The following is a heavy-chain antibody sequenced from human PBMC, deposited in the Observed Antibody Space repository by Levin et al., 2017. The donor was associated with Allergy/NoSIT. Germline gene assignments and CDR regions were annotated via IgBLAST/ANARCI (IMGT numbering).Heavy chain of an antibody. CDR3: ARGGRTSSHYYYDSSGDYFDY. D-gene: IGHD3-22*01. CDR2: INHSGST. Sequence: SETLSLTCAVYGGSFSGYYWSWIRQPPGKGLEWIGEINHSGSTNYNPSLKSRVTISVDTSKNQFSLKLSSVTAADTAVYYCARGGRTSSHYYYDSSGDYFDYWGQGTLVTVSS. V-gene: IGHV4-34*01. J-gene: IGHJ4*02. CDR1: GGSFSGYY.